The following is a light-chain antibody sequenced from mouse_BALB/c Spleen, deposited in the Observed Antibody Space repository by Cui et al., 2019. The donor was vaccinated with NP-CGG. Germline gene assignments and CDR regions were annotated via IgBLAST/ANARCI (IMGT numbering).Light chain of an antibody. CDR2: GTN. J-gene: IGLJ1*01. V-gene: IGLV1*01. CDR3: ALWYSNHWV. CDR1: TGAVTTSNY. Sequence: QAVVTQEPALTTSPGETVTSPCRSSTGAVTTSNYANWVQEKPDHLFTGLIGGTNNRAPGVPARFSGSLIGDKAALTITGAQTEDEAIYFCALWYSNHWVFGGGTKLTVL.